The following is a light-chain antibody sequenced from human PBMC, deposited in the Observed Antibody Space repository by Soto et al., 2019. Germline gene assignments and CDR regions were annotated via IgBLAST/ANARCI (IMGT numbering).Light chain of an antibody. Sequence: QSALTQPASVSGSPGQSITIPCTGSSNDVGSYKYVSWYQLHPGKAPKLMIYDVTNRPSGIPNRFSGSKSGNTASLSISGLQAEDEAGYYCSSYTTSSTVIFGGGTQLTVL. CDR3: SSYTTSSTVI. CDR2: DVT. V-gene: IGLV2-14*03. J-gene: IGLJ2*01. CDR1: SNDVGSYKY.